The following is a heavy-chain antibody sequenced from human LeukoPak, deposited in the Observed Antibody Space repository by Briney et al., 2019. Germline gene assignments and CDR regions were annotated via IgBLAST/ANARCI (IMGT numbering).Heavy chain of an antibody. CDR1: GFTFSSYS. CDR3: ARDLGYDSSGYYYRIGWFDP. Sequence: GGSLRLSCAASGFTFSSYSMNWVRQAPGKGLEWVSSISSSSSYIYYADSVKGRFTISRDNAKNSLYLQMNSLRAEDTAVYYCARDLGYDSSGYYYRIGWFDPWGQGTLVTVSS. CDR2: ISSSSSYI. V-gene: IGHV3-21*01. D-gene: IGHD3-22*01. J-gene: IGHJ5*02.